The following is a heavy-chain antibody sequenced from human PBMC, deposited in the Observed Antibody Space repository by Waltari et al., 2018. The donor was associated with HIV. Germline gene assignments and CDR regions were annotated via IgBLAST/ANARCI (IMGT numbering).Heavy chain of an antibody. D-gene: IGHD3-22*01. CDR3: ARLPAGPYESGGASSNYFDY. J-gene: IGHJ4*02. V-gene: IGHV5-51*03. CDR2: IYPGDSDT. Sequence: EVQLVQSGTELKKPGESLQISCQSSGYSFTSYWIGWVRQMPGKGLEWMGIIYPGDSDTRYSPSFQVQVTISADKSINTAYLQWTSLKASDTAIYYCARLPAGPYESGGASSNYFDYWGRGTLVTVSS. CDR1: GYSFTSYW.